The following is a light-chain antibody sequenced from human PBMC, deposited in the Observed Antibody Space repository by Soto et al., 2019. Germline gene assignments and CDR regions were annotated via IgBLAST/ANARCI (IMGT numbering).Light chain of an antibody. V-gene: IGKV4-1*01. CDR1: QSILFSSNNKNY. Sequence: DIVMTQSPDSLAVSLGERATINCKSSQSILFSSNNKNYLAWYQQKAGQPPKLLIYWASTRESGVPDRFSGSGSETDFTLTISSLQAEDVAVYHCQQYYSAPMTFGQGTRLEIK. CDR2: WAS. CDR3: QQYYSAPMT. J-gene: IGKJ5*01.